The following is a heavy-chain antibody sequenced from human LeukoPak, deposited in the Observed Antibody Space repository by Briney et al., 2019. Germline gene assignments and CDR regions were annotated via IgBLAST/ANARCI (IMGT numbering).Heavy chain of an antibody. CDR2: INPNSGGT. V-gene: IGHV1-2*02. D-gene: IGHD2-15*01. CDR1: GYTFTGYY. J-gene: IGHJ6*02. CDR3: ARDFEDIVVVVASYYYYYGMDV. Sequence: GASVKVSCKASGYTFTGYYMHWVRQAPGQGLEWMGWINPNSGGTNYAQKFQGRVTMTRDTSISTAYMELSRLRSDDTAVYYCARDFEDIVVVVASYYYYYGMDVWGQGTTVTVSS.